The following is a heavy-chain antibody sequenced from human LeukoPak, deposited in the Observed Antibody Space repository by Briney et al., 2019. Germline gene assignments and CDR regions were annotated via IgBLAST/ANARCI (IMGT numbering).Heavy chain of an antibody. D-gene: IGHD2-2*01. V-gene: IGHV3-23*01. CDR2: ISGGGGST. CDR3: AKDIVLVPSAGFDY. J-gene: IGHJ4*02. Sequence: GGSLRLSCAASGFTFSSYAMSWVRQAPGKGLEWVSTISGGGGSTYYADSVKGRFTISRDNSENTLYLQMNSLRAEDTAVYYCAKDIVLVPSAGFDYWGQGTLVTVSS. CDR1: GFTFSSYA.